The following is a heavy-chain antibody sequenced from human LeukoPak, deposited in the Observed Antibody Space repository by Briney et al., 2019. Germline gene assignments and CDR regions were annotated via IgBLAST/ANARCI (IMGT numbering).Heavy chain of an antibody. Sequence: SETLSLTCTVSGGSISSSSYYWGWIRQPPGKGLEWIGSIYYSGSTYYNPSLKSRVTISVDTSKNQFSLKLSSVTAADTAVYYCARHARYCSSTSCHTPLSNWFDPWGQGTLVTVSS. CDR3: ARHARYCSSTSCHTPLSNWFDP. CDR1: GGSISSSSYY. J-gene: IGHJ5*02. V-gene: IGHV4-39*01. D-gene: IGHD2-2*01. CDR2: IYYSGST.